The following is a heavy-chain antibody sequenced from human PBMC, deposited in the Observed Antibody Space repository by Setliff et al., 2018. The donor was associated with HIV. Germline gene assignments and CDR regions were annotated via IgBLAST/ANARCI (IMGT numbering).Heavy chain of an antibody. V-gene: IGHV4-59*01. J-gene: IGHJ4*02. CDR3: ARGLPATNGVWIDY. CDR1: GGSISSYY. Sequence: SETLSLTCTVSGGSISSYYWSWIRQPPGKGLEWIGYIYYSGSPNYNPSLKSRVTISVDTSKNQFSLKLSSVIAADTAVYYCARGLPATNGVWIDYWGQGTLVTVSS. D-gene: IGHD2-8*01. CDR2: IYYSGSP.